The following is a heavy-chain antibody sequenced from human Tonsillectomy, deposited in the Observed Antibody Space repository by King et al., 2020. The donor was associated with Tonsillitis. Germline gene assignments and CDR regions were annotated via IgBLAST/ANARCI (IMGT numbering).Heavy chain of an antibody. CDR2: INLNSGGT. D-gene: IGHD3-10*01. CDR3: ARDLNPGGSGTYYDAFDI. Sequence: QLVQSGAEVKKPGASVKVSCKASGHAFTGYYLHWVRQAPGEGLEWMGWINLNSGGTNYAQRFQGRVTMTRDTSIRTAYMELTRLRSDDTAMYYCARDLNPGGSGTYYDAFDIWGQGTMVTVSS. J-gene: IGHJ3*02. CDR1: GHAFTGYY. V-gene: IGHV1-2*02.